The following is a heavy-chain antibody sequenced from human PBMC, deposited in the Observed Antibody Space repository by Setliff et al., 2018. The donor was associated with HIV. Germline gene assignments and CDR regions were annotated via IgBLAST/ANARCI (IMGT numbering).Heavy chain of an antibody. CDR3: ARPALGIGGGSRFDN. D-gene: IGHD3-10*01. Sequence: SETLSLTCTVSGGSFRSSRYYWGWIRQPPGKGLEWIGNIHYGGFFWYSPSLKSRVTISVDTSKNQFSLKLSSVTAAETAVYYCARPALGIGGGSRFDNWGQGTRVTVSS. CDR1: GGSFRSSRYY. CDR2: IHYGGFF. V-gene: IGHV4-39*01. J-gene: IGHJ4*02.